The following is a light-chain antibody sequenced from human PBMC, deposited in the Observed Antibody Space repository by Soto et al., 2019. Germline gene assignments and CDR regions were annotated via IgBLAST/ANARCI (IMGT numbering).Light chain of an antibody. Sequence: QSVLTQPRSVSGSPGQSVTISCTGSSSDVGGYDFVSWYQQHPGKAPKLMISDVSERPSGVPDRFSGSKSANTASLTISGLPAEEDADYYCCSYAGTYTLVFGGGTKLTVL. CDR1: SSDVGGYDF. CDR3: CSYAGTYTLV. V-gene: IGLV2-11*01. J-gene: IGLJ3*02. CDR2: DVS.